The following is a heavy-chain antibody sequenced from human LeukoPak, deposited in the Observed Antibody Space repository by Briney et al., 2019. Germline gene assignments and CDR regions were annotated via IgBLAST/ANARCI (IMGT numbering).Heavy chain of an antibody. V-gene: IGHV6-1*01. CDR3: ARDEIEGYDYGDAHGRDAFDI. CDR2: TYYRSKWYN. J-gene: IGHJ3*02. CDR1: GDSVSSNSAA. Sequence: SQTLSLTCAISGDSVSSNSAAWNWIRQSPSRGLEWLGRTYYRSKWYNDYAVSVKSRITINPDTSKNQFSLQLNSVTPEDTAVYYCARDEIEGYDYGDAHGRDAFDIWGQGTMVTVSS. D-gene: IGHD4-17*01.